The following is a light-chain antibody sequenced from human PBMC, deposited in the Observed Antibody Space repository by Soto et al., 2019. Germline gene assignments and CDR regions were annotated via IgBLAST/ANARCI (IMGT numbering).Light chain of an antibody. V-gene: IGLV2-14*01. Sequence: QSALTQPASVSGSPGQSITISCTGTISDIGGYNFISWYQHHPGKAPKLVIYDVNNRPSGISYRFSGSKSGNTASLTISGLHAEDEADYYCASDTRTTTLVFGGGTKLTVL. CDR2: DVN. CDR3: ASDTRTTTLV. J-gene: IGLJ2*01. CDR1: ISDIGGYNF.